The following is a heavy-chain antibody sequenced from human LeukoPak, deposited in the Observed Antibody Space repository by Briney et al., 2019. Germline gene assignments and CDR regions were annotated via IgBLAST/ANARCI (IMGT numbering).Heavy chain of an antibody. J-gene: IGHJ4*02. Sequence: PSETLSLTCTVSGGSISSYYWSWIRQPPGKGLEWIGYIYYSGSTNYNPSLKSRVTISVDTSKNQFSLKLSSVTAADTAVYYCAGGSYYDSSGYHPKFDYWGQGTLVTVSS. CDR3: AGGSYYDSSGYHPKFDY. D-gene: IGHD3-22*01. CDR1: GGSISSYY. V-gene: IGHV4-59*08. CDR2: IYYSGST.